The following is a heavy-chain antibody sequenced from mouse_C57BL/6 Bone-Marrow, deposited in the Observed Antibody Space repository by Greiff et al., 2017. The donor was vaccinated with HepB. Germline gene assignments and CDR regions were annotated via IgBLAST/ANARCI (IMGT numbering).Heavy chain of an antibody. CDR1: GFTFTDYY. V-gene: IGHV7-3*01. CDR2: IRNKANGYTT. J-gene: IGHJ2*01. D-gene: IGHD1-1*01. Sequence: EVQLVESGGGLVQPGGSLSLSCAASGFTFTDYYMSWVRQPPGKALEWLGFIRNKANGYTTEYSASVKGRFTISRDNSQSILYLQMNALRAEDSATYYCARYTYGSSPYFDYWGQGTTLTVSS. CDR3: ARYTYGSSPYFDY.